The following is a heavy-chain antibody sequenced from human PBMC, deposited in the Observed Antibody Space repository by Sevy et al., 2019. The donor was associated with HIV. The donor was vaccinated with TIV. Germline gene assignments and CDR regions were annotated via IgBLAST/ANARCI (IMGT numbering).Heavy chain of an antibody. J-gene: IGHJ4*02. V-gene: IGHV4-59*01. CDR1: GGSISSYY. D-gene: IGHD6-13*01. CDR3: ARGDSSSWYGDYFDY. CDR2: IYYSGST. Sequence: SETLSLTCTVSGGSISSYYWSWIRQPPGKGLEWIGYIYYSGSTNYNPSLKSRVTISVDTSKNQFSLKLSSGTAADTAVYYCARGDSSSWYGDYFDYWGQGTLVTVSS.